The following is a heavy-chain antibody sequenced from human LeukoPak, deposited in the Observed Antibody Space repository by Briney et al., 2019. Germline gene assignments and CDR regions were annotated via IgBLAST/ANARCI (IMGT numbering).Heavy chain of an antibody. CDR1: GGSISSYY. J-gene: IGHJ6*03. CDR2: IYYSGST. Sequence: SETLSLTCTVSGGSISSYYWSWIRQPPGKGLEWIGYIYYSGSTNYNPSLKSRVTISVDTSKNQFSLKLSSVTAADTAVYYCARVRQAARLYMDVWGKGTTVTVSS. CDR3: ARVRQAARLYMDV. V-gene: IGHV4-59*01. D-gene: IGHD6-6*01.